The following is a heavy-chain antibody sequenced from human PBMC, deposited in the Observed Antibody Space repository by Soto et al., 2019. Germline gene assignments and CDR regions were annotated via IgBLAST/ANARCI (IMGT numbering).Heavy chain of an antibody. Sequence: SETLSLTCTVSGGSISSGGYYWSWIRQHPGKGLEWIGYIYYSGSTYYNPSLKSRVTISVDTSRNQFSLKLSSVTAADTAVYYCARSGYSYGPNPLLYWGQGTLVTVS. J-gene: IGHJ4*02. D-gene: IGHD5-18*01. V-gene: IGHV4-31*03. CDR1: GGSISSGGYY. CDR3: ARSGYSYGPNPLLY. CDR2: IYYSGST.